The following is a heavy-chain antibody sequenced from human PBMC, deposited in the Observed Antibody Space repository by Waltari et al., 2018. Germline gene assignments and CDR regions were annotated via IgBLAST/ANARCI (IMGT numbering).Heavy chain of an antibody. CDR1: GGSISSYY. CDR2: IYYSGST. V-gene: IGHV4-59*08. D-gene: IGHD1-26*01. Sequence: QVQLQESGPGLVKPSETLSLTCTVSGGSISSYYWSWIRQPPGKGLEWMGYIYYSGSTNYNPSLKSRVTISVDTSKNQFSLKLSSVTAADTAVYYWARGVGATDFDYWGQGTLVTVSS. CDR3: ARGVGATDFDY. J-gene: IGHJ4*02.